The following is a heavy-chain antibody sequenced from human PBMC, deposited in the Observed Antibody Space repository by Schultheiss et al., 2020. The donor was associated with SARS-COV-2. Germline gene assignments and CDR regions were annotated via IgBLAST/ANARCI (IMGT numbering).Heavy chain of an antibody. CDR1: GYTFTSYG. J-gene: IGHJ6*02. V-gene: IGHV1-18*01. CDR3: ARGICSGGSCYSESQRYYYGMDV. CDR2: ISAYNGNT. Sequence: ASVKVSWKASGYTFTSYGISWVRQAPGQGLEWMGWISAYNGNTNYAQKLQGRVTMTTDTSTSTAYMELRSLRSDDTAVYYCARGICSGGSCYSESQRYYYGMDVWGRGTTVTVSS. D-gene: IGHD2-15*01.